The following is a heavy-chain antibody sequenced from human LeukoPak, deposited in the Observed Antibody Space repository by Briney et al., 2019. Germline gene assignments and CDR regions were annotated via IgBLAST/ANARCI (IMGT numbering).Heavy chain of an antibody. D-gene: IGHD3-22*01. Sequence: ASVKVSCKVSGYTLTELSMHWVRQAPGKGLEWMGGFDPEDGETIYAQKFQGRVTMTEDTSTDTAYMELSSLRSEDTAVYYCATYPIEGDYYDSSGCTYWGQGTLVTVSS. J-gene: IGHJ4*02. CDR3: ATYPIEGDYYDSSGCTY. CDR2: FDPEDGET. V-gene: IGHV1-24*01. CDR1: GYTLTELS.